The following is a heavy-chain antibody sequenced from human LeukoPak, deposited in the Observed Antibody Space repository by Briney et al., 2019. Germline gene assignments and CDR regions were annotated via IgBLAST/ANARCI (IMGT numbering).Heavy chain of an antibody. V-gene: IGHV1-2*02. CDR2: INPNSGGT. J-gene: IGHJ5*02. CDR1: GYTFTGYY. CDR3: ARDIVVVVAAGDKTNNWFDP. Sequence: ASVKVSCKASGYTFTGYYMHWVRQAPGQGLEWMGWINPNSGGTNYAQKFQGRVTMTRDTSISTAYMELSRLRSDDTAVYYCARDIVVVVAAGDKTNNWFDPWGQGTLVTVSS. D-gene: IGHD2-15*01.